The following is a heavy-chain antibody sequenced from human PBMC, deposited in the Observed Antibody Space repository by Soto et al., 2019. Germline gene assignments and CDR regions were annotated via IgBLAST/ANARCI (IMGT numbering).Heavy chain of an antibody. Sequence: EVQLVESGGGLVKPGGSLRLSCAASGFTFSSYSMNWVRQAPGKGLEWVSSISSSSSYIYYADSVKGRFTISRDNAKNSLDLQMNSLRAEDTAVYYCARVENYYDSSGYFPWGQGTLVPVSS. CDR3: ARVENYYDSSGYFP. D-gene: IGHD3-22*01. J-gene: IGHJ5*02. V-gene: IGHV3-21*01. CDR2: ISSSSSYI. CDR1: GFTFSSYS.